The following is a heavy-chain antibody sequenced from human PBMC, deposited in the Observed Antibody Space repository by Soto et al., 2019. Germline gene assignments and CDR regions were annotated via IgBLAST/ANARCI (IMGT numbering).Heavy chain of an antibody. CDR2: ISYDGSNK. CDR3: AKAEYQLLFILDY. D-gene: IGHD2-2*01. V-gene: IGHV3-30*18. J-gene: IGHJ4*02. Sequence: QVQLVESGGGVVQPGRSLRLSCAASGFTFSSYGMHWVRQAPGKGLEWVAVISYDGSNKYYADSVKGRFTISRDNSKNTLYLQMNSLRAEDTAVYYCAKAEYQLLFILDYWGQGTLVTGSS. CDR1: GFTFSSYG.